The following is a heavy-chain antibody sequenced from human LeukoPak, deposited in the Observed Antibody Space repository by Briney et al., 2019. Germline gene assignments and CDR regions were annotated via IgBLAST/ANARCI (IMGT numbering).Heavy chain of an antibody. CDR2: NIPIFGIA. CDR1: GGTFSSYD. Sequence: SVKVCCKASGGTFSSYDISWVGQAPGQGLEWMGRNIPIFGIANYAQKFQGRVTITADKSTSTAYMELSSLRSEDTAVYYCASIAESTPGNHQEYYGMDVWGQGTTVTVSS. D-gene: IGHD1-14*01. V-gene: IGHV1-69*04. J-gene: IGHJ6*02. CDR3: ASIAESTPGNHQEYYGMDV.